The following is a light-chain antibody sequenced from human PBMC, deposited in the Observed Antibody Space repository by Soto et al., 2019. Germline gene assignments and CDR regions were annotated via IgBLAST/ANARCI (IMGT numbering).Light chain of an antibody. Sequence: PGERATLSCRASQSVSSRYLAWYQQKPGQAPRLLIYGASSRATGIADRFSGSGSGTDFTLTISRLEPEDFAVYYCQQYGGPPKLTFGGGTKVEIK. V-gene: IGKV3-20*01. CDR2: GAS. J-gene: IGKJ4*01. CDR1: QSVSSRY. CDR3: QQYGGPPKLT.